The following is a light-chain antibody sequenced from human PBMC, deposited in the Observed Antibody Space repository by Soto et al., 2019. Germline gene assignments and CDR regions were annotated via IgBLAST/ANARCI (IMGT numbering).Light chain of an antibody. V-gene: IGLV4-69*01. J-gene: IGLJ2*01. Sequence: QLVLTQSPSASASLGASVKLTCTLSSGHSSYAIAWHQQQPEKGPRYLMKVNSDGSHSKGDGIPDRFSGSRSGAERYLTISSLQSEDEGDYYCQTWGTGIHVVFGGGTKLTVL. CDR2: VNSDGSH. CDR1: SGHSSYA. CDR3: QTWGTGIHVV.